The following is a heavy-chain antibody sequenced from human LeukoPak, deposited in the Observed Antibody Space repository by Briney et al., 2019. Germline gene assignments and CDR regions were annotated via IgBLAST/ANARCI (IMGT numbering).Heavy chain of an antibody. Sequence: SETLSLTCTVSGGSISSSSYYWSWIRQPPGKGLEWIGYIYYSGSTNYNPSLKSRVTISVDTSKNQFSLKLSSVTAADTAVYYCARDVAPDYYDSSVWGQGTLVTVSS. CDR1: GGSISSSSYY. D-gene: IGHD3-22*01. CDR2: IYYSGST. J-gene: IGHJ4*02. CDR3: ARDVAPDYYDSSV. V-gene: IGHV4-61*01.